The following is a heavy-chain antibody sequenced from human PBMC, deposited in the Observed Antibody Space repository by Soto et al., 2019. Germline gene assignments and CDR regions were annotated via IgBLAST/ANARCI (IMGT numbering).Heavy chain of an antibody. CDR3: AMLGGWSGGSSGMDV. J-gene: IGHJ6*02. D-gene: IGHD6-19*01. CDR2: IRRKANSYTT. CDR1: GLIFSDYH. Sequence: EVQLVESGGGLVQPGGSLRLSCAASGLIFSDYHMDWVRQAPGKGLEWVGRIRRKANSYTTEYAASVKGRFTISRDDSNNSLYLQMNSLKSEDTDVYYCAMLGGWSGGSSGMDVWGQGTTVTVSS. V-gene: IGHV3-72*01.